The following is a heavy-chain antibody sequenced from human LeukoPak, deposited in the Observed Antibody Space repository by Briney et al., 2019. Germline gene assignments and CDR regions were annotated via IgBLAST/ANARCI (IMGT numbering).Heavy chain of an antibody. CDR3: AREYSSSSGRSFDY. D-gene: IGHD6-6*01. J-gene: IGHJ4*02. CDR2: ISPSATTI. V-gene: IGHV3-48*01. CDR1: GFIFINAW. Sequence: GGSLRLSCAASGFIFINAWMNWVRQAPGKGLEWVSYISPSATTIYYADSVKGRFTISGDNAKNSLYLQMNSLRAEDTAVYYCAREYSSSSGRSFDYWGQGTLVTVSS.